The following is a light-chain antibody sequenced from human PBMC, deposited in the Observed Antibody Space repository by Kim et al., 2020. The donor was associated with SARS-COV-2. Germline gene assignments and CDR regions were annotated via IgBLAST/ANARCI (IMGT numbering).Light chain of an antibody. CDR1: QSVGRRY. CDR3: QQYGRSPLT. CDR2: GAS. V-gene: IGKV3-20*01. J-gene: IGKJ4*01. Sequence: SPGDRATLACRASQSVGRRYLAWYQQKPGQAPRLLIYGASTRATGVPNRFSGSGSGTDFTLTVSSLEPEDFAVYYCQQYGRSPLTFGGGTKVDIK.